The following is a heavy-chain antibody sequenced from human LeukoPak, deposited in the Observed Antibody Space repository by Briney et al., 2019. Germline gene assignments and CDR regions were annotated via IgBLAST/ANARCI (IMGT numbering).Heavy chain of an antibody. Sequence: ASVKVSCKASGGTFSSYAISWVRQAPGQGLEWMGRIIPILDIANYAQKFQGRVTITADKSTSTAYMELSSLRSEDTAVYYCAREQGIAAAGIDYWGQGTLVTVSS. V-gene: IGHV1-69*04. CDR3: AREQGIAAAGIDY. J-gene: IGHJ4*02. CDR2: IIPILDIA. CDR1: GGTFSSYA. D-gene: IGHD6-13*01.